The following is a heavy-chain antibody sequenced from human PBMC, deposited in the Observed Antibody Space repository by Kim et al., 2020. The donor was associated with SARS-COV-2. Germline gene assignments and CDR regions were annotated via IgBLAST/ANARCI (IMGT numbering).Heavy chain of an antibody. CDR3: AKDQAKYDAVPAGRDFDY. CDR2: ISYDGSNK. V-gene: IGHV3-30*18. CDR1: GFTFSSYG. J-gene: IGHJ4*02. D-gene: IGHD2-2*01. Sequence: GGSLRLSCAASGFTFSSYGMHWVRQAPGKGLEWVAVISYDGSNKYYADSVKGRFTISRDNSKNTLYLQMNSLRAEDTAVYYCAKDQAKYDAVPAGRDFDYWGQGTLVTVSS.